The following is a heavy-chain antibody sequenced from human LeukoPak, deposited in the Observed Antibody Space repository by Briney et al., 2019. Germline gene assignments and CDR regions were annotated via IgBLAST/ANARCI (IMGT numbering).Heavy chain of an antibody. V-gene: IGHV3-48*02. Sequence: PGESLRLSCATSGFTFSDYSMNWVRQAPGKGLEWVSYIDGAGDTICYADSVKGRFTISRDNAKSSLGLQMNSLRDEDTAVYYCSRRFDSWGQGTLVTVSS. CDR2: IDGAGDTI. CDR1: GFTFSDYS. CDR3: SRRFDS. J-gene: IGHJ4*02.